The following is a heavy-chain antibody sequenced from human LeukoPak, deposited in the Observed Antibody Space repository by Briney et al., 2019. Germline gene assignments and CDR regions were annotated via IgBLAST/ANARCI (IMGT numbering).Heavy chain of an antibody. CDR3: ARDGFNDRSGDNDGFDM. Sequence: GGSLRLSCAASGLTISSSGMSWVRQAPGKGLEWVSAISGSGYITTYADSVRGRFTISRDTSKDTLYLQMNSLRADDTAVYYCARDGFNDRSGDNDGFDMWGQGTMVTVSS. D-gene: IGHD1-1*01. J-gene: IGHJ3*02. CDR1: GLTISSSG. CDR2: ISGSGYIT. V-gene: IGHV3-23*01.